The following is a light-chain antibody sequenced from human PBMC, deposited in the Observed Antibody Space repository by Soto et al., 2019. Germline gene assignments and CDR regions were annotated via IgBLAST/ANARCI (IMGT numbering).Light chain of an antibody. CDR1: QTISSW. CDR2: KAS. V-gene: IGKV1-5*03. CDR3: QHYNSYSEA. Sequence: DITMTQSPSSLSAYIGDRVTIPCRASQTISSWLAWYQQKPGKAPKLLIYKASTLKSGVPSRFSSSGSGTEFTLTISSLQPDDFAPYYCQHYNSYSEAFGQGAKVDI. J-gene: IGKJ1*01.